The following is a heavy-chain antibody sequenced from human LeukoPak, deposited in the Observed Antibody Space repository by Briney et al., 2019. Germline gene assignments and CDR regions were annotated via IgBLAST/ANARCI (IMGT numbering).Heavy chain of an antibody. CDR2: ISYDGNNK. J-gene: IGHJ4*02. V-gene: IGHV3-30*14. D-gene: IGHD3-22*01. CDR1: GFTFAIYA. CDR3: AREMSYDSSGYFVY. Sequence: GGSLRLSCAASGFTFAIYAMHWVRQAPGKGLEWVAVISYDGNNKYYADSVKGRFTISRDNSKNTLYLQMNSLRAEDTAVYYCAREMSYDSSGYFVYWGRGTLVTVSS.